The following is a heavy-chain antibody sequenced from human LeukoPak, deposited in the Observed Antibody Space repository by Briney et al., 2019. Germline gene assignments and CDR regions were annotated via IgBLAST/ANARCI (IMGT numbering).Heavy chain of an antibody. CDR1: GYTFTGYY. J-gene: IGHJ4*02. Sequence: ASVKVSCKASGYTFTGYYMHWVRQAPGQGLGWMGWINPNSGGTNYAQKFQGRVTMTRDTSISTAYMELSRLRSDDTAVYYCARDIAYSSGQDYWGQGTLVTVSS. CDR3: ARDIAYSSGQDY. CDR2: INPNSGGT. V-gene: IGHV1-2*02. D-gene: IGHD6-19*01.